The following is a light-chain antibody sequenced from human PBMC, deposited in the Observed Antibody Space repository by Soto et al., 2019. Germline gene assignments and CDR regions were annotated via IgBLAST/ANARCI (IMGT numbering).Light chain of an antibody. Sequence: QSALTQPASVSGSPGQSITISCTGTSSDVGGYDYVSWYRLHPGKAPKLMVFEVSNRPSGVSYRFSGSKSGNTASLTISGLQAEDEADYFCSSYSISTAYLFGTGTKVTAL. J-gene: IGLJ1*01. CDR3: SSYSISTAYL. V-gene: IGLV2-14*01. CDR2: EVS. CDR1: SSDVGGYDY.